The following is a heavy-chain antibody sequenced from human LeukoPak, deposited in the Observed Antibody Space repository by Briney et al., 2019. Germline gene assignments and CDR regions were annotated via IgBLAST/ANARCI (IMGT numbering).Heavy chain of an antibody. CDR1: GLTFSSYA. Sequence: RGGSLTLSCAASGLTFSSYAMSWVRQAPGRGLEWGSGIRGSGGSTYYAGSVKGRLTISRDTSENTLYMQVNSLRAEHTAVYHCAKALLRPPAVAFDYWGEGTLVTVSS. CDR2: IRGSGGST. J-gene: IGHJ4*02. V-gene: IGHV3-23*01. D-gene: IGHD2-15*01. CDR3: AKALLRPPAVAFDY.